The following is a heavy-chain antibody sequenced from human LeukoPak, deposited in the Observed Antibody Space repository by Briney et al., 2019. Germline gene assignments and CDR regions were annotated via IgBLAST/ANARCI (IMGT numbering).Heavy chain of an antibody. J-gene: IGHJ4*02. Sequence: PGGSLRLSCAASGFTFSSYWMHWVRHAPGKGLVWVSRINSDGSSTSYADSVKGRFTISRDNAKNTLYLQMNSLRAEDTAVYYCARGARGCSSTSCYSSGGYWGQGTLVTVSS. CDR2: INSDGSST. CDR3: ARGARGCSSTSCYSSGGY. V-gene: IGHV3-74*01. D-gene: IGHD2-2*01. CDR1: GFTFSSYW.